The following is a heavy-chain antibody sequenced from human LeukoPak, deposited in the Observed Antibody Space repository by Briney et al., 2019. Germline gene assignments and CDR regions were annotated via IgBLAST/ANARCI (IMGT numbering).Heavy chain of an antibody. V-gene: IGHV3-30*12. CDR1: GFTFSNYG. CDR3: AKAPVTTCRGAFCYPFDY. CDR2: ISYDARSN. D-gene: IGHD2-15*01. Sequence: GGSLRLSCVTSGFTFSNYGMHWVRQVPGKGLEWVAVISYDARSNFHVDSVKGRFTISRDSSKNTLFLQMNRLRPEDAAVYYCAKAPVTTCRGAFCYPFDYWGLGTLVTVSS. J-gene: IGHJ4*02.